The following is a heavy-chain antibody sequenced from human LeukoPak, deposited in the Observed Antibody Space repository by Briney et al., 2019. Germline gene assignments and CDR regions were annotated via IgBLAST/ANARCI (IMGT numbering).Heavy chain of an antibody. CDR2: IYYSGST. D-gene: IGHD3-22*01. CDR1: GGSISRGGYY. CDR3: ATVSSGYYYVSDY. Sequence: TLSLTCTVSGGSISRGGYYWSWIRQNPGKGLEWIGYIYYSGSTYYNPSLKSRVTISVDTSKNQFSLKLSSVTAADTAVYYCATVSSGYYYVSDYWGQGTLVTVSS. J-gene: IGHJ4*02. V-gene: IGHV4-31*03.